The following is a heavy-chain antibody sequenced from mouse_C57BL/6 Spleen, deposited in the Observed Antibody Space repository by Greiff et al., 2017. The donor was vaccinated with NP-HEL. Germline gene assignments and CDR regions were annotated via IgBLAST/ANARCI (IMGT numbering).Heavy chain of an antibody. CDR1: GYTFTSYT. CDR3: ARQDLLGYAMDY. D-gene: IGHD2-1*01. Sequence: VQLQQSGAELARPGASVKMSCKASGYTFTSYTMHWVKQRPGQGLEWIGYINPSSGYTKYNQKFKDKATLTADKSSSTAYMQLSSLTSEDSAVYYCARQDLLGYAMDYWGQGTSVTVSS. V-gene: IGHV1-4*01. J-gene: IGHJ4*01. CDR2: INPSSGYT.